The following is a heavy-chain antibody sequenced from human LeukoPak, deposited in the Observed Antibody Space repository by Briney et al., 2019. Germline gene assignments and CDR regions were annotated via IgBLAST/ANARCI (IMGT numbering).Heavy chain of an antibody. CDR2: ISSSSSYI. J-gene: IGHJ4*02. V-gene: IGHV3-21*01. D-gene: IGHD1-26*01. CDR3: ARWELYDSNFDY. Sequence: PGGSLRLSCAASGFTFSSYSMNWVRQAPGKGLEWVSSISSSSSYIYYADSVKGRFTISRDNVKNSLYLQMNSLRAEDTAVYYCARWELYDSNFDYWGQGTLVTVSS. CDR1: GFTFSSYS.